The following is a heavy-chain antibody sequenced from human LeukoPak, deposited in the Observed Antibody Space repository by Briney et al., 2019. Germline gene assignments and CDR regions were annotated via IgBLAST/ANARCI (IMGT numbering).Heavy chain of an antibody. CDR1: GGSFSGYY. D-gene: IGHD3-10*01. Sequence: PSETLSLTCAVYGGSFSGYYWSWIRQPPGKGLEWIGEINHSGSTNYNPSLKSRVTISVDTSKNQFSLKLSSVTAADTAVYYCARGLKVRGVSSRGRYYMDVWGKGTTVTVSS. V-gene: IGHV4-34*01. CDR3: ARGLKVRGVSSRGRYYMDV. J-gene: IGHJ6*03. CDR2: INHSGST.